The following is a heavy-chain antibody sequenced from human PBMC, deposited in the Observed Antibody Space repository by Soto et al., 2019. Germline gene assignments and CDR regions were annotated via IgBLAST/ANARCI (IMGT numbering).Heavy chain of an antibody. CDR3: ASSPGVALSARYFDL. CDR1: GDSVSSNSAA. D-gene: IGHD2-8*01. V-gene: IGHV6-1*01. CDR2: TYYRSQWYS. Sequence: SQTLSLTCAISGDSVSSNSAAWNWIRQSPSRGLEWLGRTYYRSQWYSDYAVSMKSRIIINPDTSKNQFSLQLNSVTPEDTAVYYCASSPGVALSARYFDLWGRGTLVTVSS. J-gene: IGHJ2*01.